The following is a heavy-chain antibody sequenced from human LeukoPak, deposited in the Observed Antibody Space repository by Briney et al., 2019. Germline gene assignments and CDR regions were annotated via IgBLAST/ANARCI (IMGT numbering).Heavy chain of an antibody. J-gene: IGHJ4*02. D-gene: IGHD3-10*01. CDR1: GFTFSSNG. Sequence: GGSLRLSCSASGFTFSSNGMHWVRQAPGKGLEWVAFIWYDGSNEYYADSVKGRFTISRDNSKNTLFLQMNSLRAEDTAVYYCARELVWSYYFDYWGQGTLVTVSS. V-gene: IGHV3-30*02. CDR2: IWYDGSNE. CDR3: ARELVWSYYFDY.